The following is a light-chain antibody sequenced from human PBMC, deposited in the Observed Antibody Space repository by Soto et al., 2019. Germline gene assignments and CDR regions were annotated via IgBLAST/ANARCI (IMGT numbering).Light chain of an antibody. J-gene: IGKJ1*01. Sequence: DIQMTQSPSTLSASVGDRVTITCRASESTSSWVAWYQQKPGKAPKLLIYDASSLESGVPPRFSGRGSGTEFTLTLSSLQPDDFATHYCQQYNSYRTFGQGTKVHIK. CDR1: ESTSSW. CDR2: DAS. V-gene: IGKV1-5*01. CDR3: QQYNSYRT.